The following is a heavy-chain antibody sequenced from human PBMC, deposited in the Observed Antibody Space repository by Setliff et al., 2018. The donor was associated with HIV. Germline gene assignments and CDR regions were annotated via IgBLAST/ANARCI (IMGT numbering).Heavy chain of an antibody. CDR1: GGSISGSSYY. CDR2: INHSGST. D-gene: IGHD6-13*01. Sequence: SETLSLTCSVSGGSISGSSYYWGWIRQPPGKGLEWIGEINHSGSTNYNPSLKSRVTISVDTSKNQFSLQLSSVTAADTAVYYCARGRAAAVGRLWFDPWGQGTLVTVSS. J-gene: IGHJ5*02. CDR3: ARGRAAAVGRLWFDP. V-gene: IGHV4-39*07.